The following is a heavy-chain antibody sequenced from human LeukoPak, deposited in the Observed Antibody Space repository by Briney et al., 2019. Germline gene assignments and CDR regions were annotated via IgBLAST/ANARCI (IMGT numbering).Heavy chain of an antibody. CDR2: IYYSGIT. J-gene: IGHJ3*02. CDR1: GGSISTYY. D-gene: IGHD1-26*01. Sequence: SETLSLTCTVSGGSISTYYWSWIRQPPGRGLEWIGYIYYSGITDYSPSLKSRVTIPIDTSKKQFSLKLSSVTAADTAVYYCARWEASRVAFDIWGQGTLVTVSS. CDR3: ARWEASRVAFDI. V-gene: IGHV4-59*01.